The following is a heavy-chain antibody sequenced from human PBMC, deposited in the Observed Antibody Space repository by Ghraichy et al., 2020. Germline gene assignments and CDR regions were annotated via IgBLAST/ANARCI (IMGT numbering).Heavy chain of an antibody. D-gene: IGHD4-17*01. CDR3: ARCMLGGTVTYWVGKAYYFDY. J-gene: IGHJ4*02. V-gene: IGHV4-39*01. CDR2: IYYSGST. Sequence: SETLSLTCTVSGGSISSSSYYWGWIRQPPGKGLEWIGSIYYSGSTYYNPSLKSRVTISVDTSKNQFSLKLSSVTAADTAVYYCARCMLGGTVTYWVGKAYYFDYWGQGTLVTVSS. CDR1: GGSISSSSYY.